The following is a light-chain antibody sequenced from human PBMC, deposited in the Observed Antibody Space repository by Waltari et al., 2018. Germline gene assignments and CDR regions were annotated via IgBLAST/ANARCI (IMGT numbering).Light chain of an antibody. Sequence: QSVLTQPPSASGTPGQRVTISCSGSTSNIGRNYVYWYQQFPGTAPKLLVYRNNERPAGVRDRISGSKSGTSASLAISGLRSEDEADYYCATWDGSLTAWVFGGGTKVTVL. CDR2: RNN. V-gene: IGLV1-47*01. CDR3: ATWDGSLTAWV. J-gene: IGLJ3*02. CDR1: TSNIGRNY.